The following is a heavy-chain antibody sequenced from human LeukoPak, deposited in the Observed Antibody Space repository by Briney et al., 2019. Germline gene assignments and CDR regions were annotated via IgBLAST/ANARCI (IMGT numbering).Heavy chain of an antibody. J-gene: IGHJ3*02. CDR3: ATYYYDSSGYREVAFDI. CDR2: IIPIFGTA. V-gene: IGHV1-69*13. Sequence: SVKVSCKASGGTFSSYAISWVRQAPGQGLEWMGGIIPIFGTANYAQKFQGRVTITADESTSTAYMELSSLRSEDTAVYYCATYYYDSSGYREVAFDIWGQGTMVTVSS. D-gene: IGHD3-22*01. CDR1: GGTFSSYA.